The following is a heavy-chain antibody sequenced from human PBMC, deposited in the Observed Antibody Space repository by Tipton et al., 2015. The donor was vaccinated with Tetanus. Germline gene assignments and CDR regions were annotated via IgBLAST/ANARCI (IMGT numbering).Heavy chain of an antibody. D-gene: IGHD2-2*01. V-gene: IGHV1-69*01. Sequence: QVQLVQSGAEVKKPGSSVKVSCKASGGTFSSYAISWVRQAPGQGLEWMGGIIPIFGTANYAQKFQGRVTITAAESTSTAYMELSSLRSEDTAVYYCARAELGYCSSTSCYAPVAGIDYWGQGTMVTVSS. J-gene: IGHJ4*02. CDR2: IIPIFGTA. CDR3: ARAELGYCSSTSCYAPVAGIDY. CDR1: GGTFSSYA.